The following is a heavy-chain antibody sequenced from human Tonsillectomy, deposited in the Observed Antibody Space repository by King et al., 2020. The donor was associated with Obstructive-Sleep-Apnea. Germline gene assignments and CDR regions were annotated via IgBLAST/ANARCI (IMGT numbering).Heavy chain of an antibody. V-gene: IGHV1-46*03. CDR1: GYTFTSYY. D-gene: IGHD3-22*01. Sequence: QLVQSGAEVKKPGASVKVSCKASGYTFTSYYMHWVRQAPGQGLEWMGIINPSGGSTSYAQKFQGRVTMTRDTSTSTVYMELSSLRSEDTAVYYCARPHGYYDSSGYSLEEWGQGTLVTVSS. CDR2: INPSGGST. J-gene: IGHJ4*02. CDR3: ARPHGYYDSSGYSLEE.